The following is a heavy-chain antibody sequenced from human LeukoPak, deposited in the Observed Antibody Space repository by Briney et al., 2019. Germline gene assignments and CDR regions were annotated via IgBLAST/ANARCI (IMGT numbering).Heavy chain of an antibody. D-gene: IGHD4/OR15-4a*01. V-gene: IGHV4-34*01. CDR1: GGSFSGYY. Sequence: SETLSLTCAVYGGSFSGYYWSWIRQPPGKGLEWIGEINHSGSTNYNPSLKSRVTISVDTSKNQFSLKLSSVTAADTAVYYCASAPAKEYYFDYWGQEPLVTVSS. CDR3: ASAPAKEYYFDY. J-gene: IGHJ4*02. CDR2: INHSGST.